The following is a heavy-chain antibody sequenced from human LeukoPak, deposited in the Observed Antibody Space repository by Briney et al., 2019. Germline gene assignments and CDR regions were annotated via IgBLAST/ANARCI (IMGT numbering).Heavy chain of an antibody. Sequence: GGSLRLSCAATGFTFSRYWMAWVRQAPGKGLEWVANIRGDAGDKGYADSVKGRFTVSRDNGKNSLYLQMNSLTDDDTAVYYCARDVAGALDFWGQGTLLIVSS. CDR3: ARDVAGALDF. CDR2: IRGDAGDK. V-gene: IGHV3-7*01. D-gene: IGHD6-19*01. J-gene: IGHJ4*02. CDR1: GFTFSRYW.